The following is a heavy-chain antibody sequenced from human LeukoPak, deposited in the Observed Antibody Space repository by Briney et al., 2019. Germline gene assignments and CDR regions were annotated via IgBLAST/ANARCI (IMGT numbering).Heavy chain of an antibody. CDR2: ISGSGGST. CDR1: GFTFSSYA. V-gene: IGHV3-23*01. CDR3: ARHTGIAAAGLFDF. Sequence: GGSLRLSCAASGFTFSSYAMSWVRQAPGKGLEGVSAISGSGGSTYYADSVKGRFTISRDNSKNTLYLQMNSLRAEDTAVYYCARHTGIAAAGLFDFWGQGTRVTVSS. J-gene: IGHJ4*02. D-gene: IGHD6-13*01.